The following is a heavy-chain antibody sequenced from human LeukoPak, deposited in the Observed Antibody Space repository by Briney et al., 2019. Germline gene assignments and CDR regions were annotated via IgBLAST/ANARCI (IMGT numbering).Heavy chain of an antibody. D-gene: IGHD6-13*01. CDR1: GGSFSGYY. Sequence: PSETLSLTCAVYGGSFSGYYWSWIRQPPGKGLEWTGEINHSGSTNYNPSLKSRVTISVDTSKNQFSLKLSSVTAADTAVYYCARGRGEQQPNVTGMDVWGQGTTVTVSS. CDR2: INHSGST. V-gene: IGHV4-34*01. J-gene: IGHJ6*02. CDR3: ARGRGEQQPNVTGMDV.